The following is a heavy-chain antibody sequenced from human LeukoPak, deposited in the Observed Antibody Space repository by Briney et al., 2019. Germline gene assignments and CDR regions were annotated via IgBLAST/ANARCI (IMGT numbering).Heavy chain of an antibody. V-gene: IGHV3-74*01. CDR1: GFTFSSYW. CDR3: ARDDYNCH. Sequence: GGSLRLSCAASGFTFSSYWMHWVRQAPGKGLVWVSRIRSDGSSTTYADSVKGRFTISRDNTKNTLYLQTNSLRADDTAVYYCARDDYNCHWGQGTLVTVSS. CDR2: IRSDGSST. D-gene: IGHD1-1*01. J-gene: IGHJ4*02.